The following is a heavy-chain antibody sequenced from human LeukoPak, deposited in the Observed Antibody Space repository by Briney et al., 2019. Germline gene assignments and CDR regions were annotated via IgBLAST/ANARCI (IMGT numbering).Heavy chain of an antibody. CDR2: INHSGST. V-gene: IGHV4-34*01. D-gene: IGHD6-19*01. J-gene: IGHJ5*02. Sequence: SETLSLACTVSGGSINSYYWSWIRQPPGKGLEWIGEINHSGSTNYNPSLKSRVTISVDTSKNQFSLKLSSVTAADTAVYYCATQGELIAVAGTGWFDPWGQGTLVTVSS. CDR3: ATQGELIAVAGTGWFDP. CDR1: GGSINSYY.